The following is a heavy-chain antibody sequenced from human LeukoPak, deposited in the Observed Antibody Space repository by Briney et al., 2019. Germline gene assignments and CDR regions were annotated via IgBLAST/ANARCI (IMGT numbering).Heavy chain of an antibody. CDR3: ARETPRVSARKAQYSRFDP. CDR1: GYTFTGYY. CDR2: INPNSGGT. Sequence: GASVTVSCKASGYTFTGYYMHWVRQAPGQGLEWMGWINPNSGGTNYAQKFQGRVTMTRDTSISTAYMELSRLRSDDTAVYYCARETPRVSARKAQYSRFDPWGQGTQVTVSS. J-gene: IGHJ5*02. V-gene: IGHV1-2*02. D-gene: IGHD2-21*01.